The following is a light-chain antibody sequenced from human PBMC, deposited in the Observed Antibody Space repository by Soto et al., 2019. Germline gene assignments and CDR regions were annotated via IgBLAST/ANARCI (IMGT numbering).Light chain of an antibody. Sequence: EIVLTQSPATLSLSPGERATLSCRASQSVSSYLAWYQQKPGQAPRLLIYDASNRATGIPARFSGSGSGTDFTLTISSLEPEDFAAYYCQQRSNFGQGTRLE. V-gene: IGKV3-11*01. J-gene: IGKJ5*01. CDR3: QQRSN. CDR2: DAS. CDR1: QSVSSY.